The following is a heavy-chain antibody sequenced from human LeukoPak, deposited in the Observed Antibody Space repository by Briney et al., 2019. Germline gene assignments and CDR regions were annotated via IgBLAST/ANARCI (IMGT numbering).Heavy chain of an antibody. CDR1: GFTFSSYE. V-gene: IGHV3-48*03. CDR3: ARDAGLYSSGWLGFDY. J-gene: IGHJ4*02. D-gene: IGHD6-19*01. CDR2: ISSSGSTI. Sequence: PGGSLRLSCAASGFTFSSYEMNWVRQAPGKGLEWVSYISSSGSTIYYADSVKGRFTISRDNAKNSLYLQMNSLRAEDTAVYYCARDAGLYSSGWLGFDYWGQGTLVTVSS.